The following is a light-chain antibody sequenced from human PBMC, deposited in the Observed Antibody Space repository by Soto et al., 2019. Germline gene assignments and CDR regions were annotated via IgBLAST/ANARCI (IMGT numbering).Light chain of an antibody. V-gene: IGLV8-61*01. Sequence: QTVVTQEPSFSVSPGGTVTLTYGLNSGSVSTNYYPAWYQQTPGQAPRALIYHTNTRSSGVPDRFSGSILGNKAALTISGAQADDESDYYCVLYISGGTWVFGGGTQLTVL. CDR3: VLYISGGTWV. CDR1: SGSVSTNYY. CDR2: HTN. J-gene: IGLJ3*02.